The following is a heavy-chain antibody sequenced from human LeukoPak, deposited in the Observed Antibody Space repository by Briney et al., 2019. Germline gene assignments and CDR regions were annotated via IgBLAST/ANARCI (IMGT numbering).Heavy chain of an antibody. Sequence: PGGSLRVSCAASGFTVRSNYMSWVRQAPGKGLEWVSVIYSGGRTYYADSVKGRFTISRDNAKNSLYLQMNSLRAEDTAVYYCARADWDTAMIDYWGQGTLVTVSS. CDR3: ARADWDTAMIDY. CDR1: GFTVRSNY. V-gene: IGHV3-53*01. CDR2: IYSGGRT. D-gene: IGHD5-18*01. J-gene: IGHJ4*02.